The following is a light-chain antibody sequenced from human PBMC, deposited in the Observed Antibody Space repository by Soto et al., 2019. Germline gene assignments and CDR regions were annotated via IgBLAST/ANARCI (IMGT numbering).Light chain of an antibody. Sequence: IQMTQSPSTLSASVGDRVTITCRASQSISSWLAWYQQKPGKAPKLLIYDASSLESGVPSWFSGSGSGTEFTLTISSLQPDDFATYYCQQYNSYSYTFGQGTKLEIK. CDR3: QQYNSYSYT. CDR1: QSISSW. CDR2: DAS. J-gene: IGKJ2*01. V-gene: IGKV1-5*01.